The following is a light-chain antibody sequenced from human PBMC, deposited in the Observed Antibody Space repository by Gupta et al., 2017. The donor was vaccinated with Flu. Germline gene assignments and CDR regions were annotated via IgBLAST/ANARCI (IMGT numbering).Light chain of an antibody. J-gene: IGLJ2*01. CDR1: NMRYKY. CDR2: ENT. Sequence: TTSSSGTGANMRYKYVSWYQQLPGQAPKLLIYENTKRAAGIPDRFSGSNSGNTATLTINGAQARDEAEYYCEAWDSAIREVVFGGGTKLAVL. V-gene: IGLV3-1*01. CDR3: EAWDSAIREVV.